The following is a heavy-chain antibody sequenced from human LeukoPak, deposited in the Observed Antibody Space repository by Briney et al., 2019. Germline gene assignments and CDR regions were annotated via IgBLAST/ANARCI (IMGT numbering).Heavy chain of an antibody. V-gene: IGHV4-61*02. J-gene: IGHJ6*02. D-gene: IGHD7-27*01. CDR2: MYTSGST. CDR1: GGSISSGSYC. CDR3: AGDFGGAGDTYHYYYYGMDV. Sequence: SQTLSLTCTVSGGSISSGSYCWSWNRQPAGKGLEWIGRMYTSGSTSYNPSLKSRVAISVDTSKNQFSLKLSSVTAADTAVYYCAGDFGGAGDTYHYYYYGMDVWGQGTTVTVSS.